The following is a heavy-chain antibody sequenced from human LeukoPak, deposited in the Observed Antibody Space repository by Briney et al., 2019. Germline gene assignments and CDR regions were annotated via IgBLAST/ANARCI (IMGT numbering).Heavy chain of an antibody. CDR3: ARDQSASSSWLGYYGMDV. CDR1: GDSVSSNSAA. V-gene: IGHV6-1*01. CDR2: TYYRSKWYN. Sequence: SQTLSLTCAISGDSVSSNSAAWNWIRQSPSRGLEWLGRTYYRSKWYNDYAVSVKSRITINPDTSKNQFSLQLNSVTPEDTAVYYCARDQSASSSWLGYYGMDVWGKGTTVTVSS. D-gene: IGHD6-13*01. J-gene: IGHJ6*04.